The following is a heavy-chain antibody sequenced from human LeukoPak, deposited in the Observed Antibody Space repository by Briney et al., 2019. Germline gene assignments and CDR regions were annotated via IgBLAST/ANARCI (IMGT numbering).Heavy chain of an antibody. CDR2: IYYSGST. J-gene: IGHJ3*02. CDR3: VGGGVDAFDI. V-gene: IGHV4-59*01. Sequence: PSETLSLTCTVSGGSISNYYWSWIRQPPGKGLEWIGYIYYSGSTKYNPSLKSRVTISVDTSKNQFSLRLSSVTAADTAVYYCVGGGVDAFDIWGQGTMVTVSS. CDR1: GGSISNYY. D-gene: IGHD3-16*01.